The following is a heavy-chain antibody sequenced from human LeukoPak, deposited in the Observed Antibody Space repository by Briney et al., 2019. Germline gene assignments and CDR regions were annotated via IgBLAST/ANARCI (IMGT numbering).Heavy chain of an antibody. CDR3: ARVFGSIYYYDSSGPGAFDI. CDR2: INPNSGGT. CDR1: GYTFTGYY. V-gene: IGHV1-2*06. D-gene: IGHD3-22*01. J-gene: IGHJ3*02. Sequence: ASVKVSCKASGYTFTGYYMHWVRQAPGQGLEWMGRINPNSGGTNYAQKFQGRVTMTRDTSISTAYMELSRLRSDDTAVYYCARVFGSIYYYDSSGPGAFDIWGQGTMVTVSS.